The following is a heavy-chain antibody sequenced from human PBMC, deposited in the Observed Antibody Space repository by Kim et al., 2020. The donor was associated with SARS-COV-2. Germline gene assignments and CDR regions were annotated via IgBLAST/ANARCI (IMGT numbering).Heavy chain of an antibody. CDR1: GFTFSSYA. CDR2: ISGSGGST. CDR3: AKDGGRKEYCSSTSCSSTHGMDV. D-gene: IGHD2-2*01. Sequence: GGSLRLSCAASGFTFSSYAMSWVRQAPGKGLEWVSAISGSGGSTYYADSVKGRFTISRDNSKNTLYLQMNSLRAEDTAVYYCAKDGGRKEYCSSTSCSSTHGMDVWGQGTTVTVSS. V-gene: IGHV3-23*01. J-gene: IGHJ6*02.